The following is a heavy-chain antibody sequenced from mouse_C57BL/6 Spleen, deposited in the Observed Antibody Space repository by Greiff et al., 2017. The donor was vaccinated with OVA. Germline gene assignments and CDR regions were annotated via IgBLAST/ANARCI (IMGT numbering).Heavy chain of an antibody. CDR3: ARAWLLREGAMDY. CDR2: INPSNGGT. CDR1: GYTFTSYW. D-gene: IGHD2-3*01. J-gene: IGHJ4*01. Sequence: VQLQQPGTELVKPGASVKLSCKASGYTFTSYWMHWVKQRPGQGLEWIGNINPSNGGTNYNEKFKSKATLTVDKSSSTAYMQRSRLTSEDSAVYYCARAWLLREGAMDYWGQGTSVTVSS. V-gene: IGHV1-53*01.